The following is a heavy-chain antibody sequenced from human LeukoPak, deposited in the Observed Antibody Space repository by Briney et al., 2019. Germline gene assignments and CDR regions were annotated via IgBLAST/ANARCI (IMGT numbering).Heavy chain of an antibody. J-gene: IGHJ4*02. V-gene: IGHV3-74*01. CDR2: INTDGNST. CDR3: LNSRYSWSYFDY. Sequence: HPGGSLRLSCAASGFTFSSYWMHWVRQAPGKGLVWVSRINTDGNSTNYADSVKGRFTVSRDNAKNTLYLQMNSLRAEDTAVYYCLNSRYSWSYFDYWGQGTLVTVSS. CDR1: GFTFSSYW. D-gene: IGHD1-26*01.